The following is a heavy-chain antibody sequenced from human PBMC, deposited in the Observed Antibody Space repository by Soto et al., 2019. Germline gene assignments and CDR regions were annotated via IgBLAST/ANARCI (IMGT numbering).Heavy chain of an antibody. J-gene: IGHJ6*03. CDR3: ARGYYDFWSGYYYYYMDV. Sequence: SGPTLVNPTQPLTLTCTFSGFSLSTSGMCVSWIRQPSGKALEWLARIDWDDDKYYSTSLKTRLTIYKDTSKNQVVLTMTNMDPVDTASFYFARGYYDFWSGYYYYYMDVWGKGTTVTVSS. D-gene: IGHD3-3*01. CDR1: GFSLSTSGMC. V-gene: IGHV2-70*11. CDR2: IDWDDDK.